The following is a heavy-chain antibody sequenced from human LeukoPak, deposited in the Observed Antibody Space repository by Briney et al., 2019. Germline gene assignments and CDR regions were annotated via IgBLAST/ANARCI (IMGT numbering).Heavy chain of an antibody. CDR1: GFTFSSYS. CDR2: ISSSSSYI. CDR3: ARDQGVATVVTRDDAFDI. D-gene: IGHD4-23*01. J-gene: IGHJ3*02. Sequence: PGGSLRLSCAASGFTFSSYSMNWVRQAPGKGLEWVSSISSSSSYIYYADSVKGRFTISRDNAKNSLYLQMNSLRAEDTAVYYCARDQGVATVVTRDDAFDIWGQGTMVTVSS. V-gene: IGHV3-21*01.